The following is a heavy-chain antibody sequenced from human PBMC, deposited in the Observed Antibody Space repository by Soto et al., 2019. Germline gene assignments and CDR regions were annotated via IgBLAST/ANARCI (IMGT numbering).Heavy chain of an antibody. CDR2: IYYSGST. Sequence: QLQLQESGPGLVKPSETLSLTCTVSGGSISSSSYYWGWIRQPPGKGLEWIGSIYYSGSTYYNPSLKSRVTISVDTSKNQFSLKLSSVTAADTAVYYCARHPTRARLAAAGTNWFDPWGQGTLVTVSS. V-gene: IGHV4-39*01. CDR3: ARHPTRARLAAAGTNWFDP. J-gene: IGHJ5*02. D-gene: IGHD6-13*01. CDR1: GGSISSSSYY.